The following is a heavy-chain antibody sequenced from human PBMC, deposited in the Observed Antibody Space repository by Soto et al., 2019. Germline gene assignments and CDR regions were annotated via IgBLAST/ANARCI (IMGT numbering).Heavy chain of an antibody. CDR1: GGSVRGYY. CDR2: INDSGST. J-gene: IGHJ4*02. D-gene: IGHD2-21*02. Sequence: PSETLSLTCAVYGGSVRGYYWSWIRQPPGKGLEWIGEINDSGSTKYNPSLKSRVTISVDTSKNQFSLKLSSVTAADTAVYYCARGRRVTYKAYYFDYWGQGTLVTVS. V-gene: IGHV4-34*01. CDR3: ARGRRVTYKAYYFDY.